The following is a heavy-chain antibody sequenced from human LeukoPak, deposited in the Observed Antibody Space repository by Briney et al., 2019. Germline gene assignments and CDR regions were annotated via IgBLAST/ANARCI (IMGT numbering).Heavy chain of an antibody. CDR2: IYPGDSDT. Sequence: GESLKISCKGSGYSFTSYWIGWVRQMPGKGLEWMGIIYPGDSDTRYSPSFQGQVTISADKSVSTAYLQWSSLKASDTAMYYCARSCSGGSCYSGDYYYGMDVWGQGTTVTVSS. D-gene: IGHD2-15*01. CDR1: GYSFTSYW. J-gene: IGHJ6*02. CDR3: ARSCSGGSCYSGDYYYGMDV. V-gene: IGHV5-51*01.